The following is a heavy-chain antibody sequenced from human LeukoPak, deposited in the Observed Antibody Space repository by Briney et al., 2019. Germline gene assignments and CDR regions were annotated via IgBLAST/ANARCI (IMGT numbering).Heavy chain of an antibody. CDR3: ARDICSSTSCYTGRFDY. CDR2: ISGSGGST. Sequence: PGGSLRLSCAASGFTFSSYAMSWVRQAPGKGLEWVSAISGSGGSTYYADSVKGRFTISRDNSKNTLYLQMNSLSAEDTAVYYCARDICSSTSCYTGRFDYWGQGTLVTVSS. D-gene: IGHD2-2*02. V-gene: IGHV3-23*01. J-gene: IGHJ4*02. CDR1: GFTFSSYA.